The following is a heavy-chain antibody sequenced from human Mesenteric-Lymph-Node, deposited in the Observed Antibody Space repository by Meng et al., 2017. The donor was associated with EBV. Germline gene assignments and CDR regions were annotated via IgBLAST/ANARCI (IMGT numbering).Heavy chain of an antibody. D-gene: IGHD2-15*01. CDR2: ISSSGATI. V-gene: IGHV3-11*01. Sequence: QVQLVEAGGGLVKPGGSLRLYFAGFGLIFSDYFMSWIRQAPGKGLEWVSYISSSGATIYYTDSVKGRFTISRDNAENSLYLEMNSLRAEDTAVYYCARYLGSSGAFFDFWGQGTLVTVSS. CDR3: ARYLGSSGAFFDF. J-gene: IGHJ4*02. CDR1: GLIFSDYF.